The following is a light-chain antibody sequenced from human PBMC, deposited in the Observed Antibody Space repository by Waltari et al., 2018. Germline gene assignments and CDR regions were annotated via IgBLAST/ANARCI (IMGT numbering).Light chain of an antibody. Sequence: EIVLTQSPATLSLSPGERATLSCRASQSVSRFLAWYQQKPGQAPRLIIYDTSNRATGIPARFSGSGPGTDFTLTISSLEPEDFAVYYCQRRGHWPPDATFGPGTRVDIK. CDR1: QSVSRF. CDR3: QRRGHWPPDAT. V-gene: IGKV3-11*01. J-gene: IGKJ3*01. CDR2: DTS.